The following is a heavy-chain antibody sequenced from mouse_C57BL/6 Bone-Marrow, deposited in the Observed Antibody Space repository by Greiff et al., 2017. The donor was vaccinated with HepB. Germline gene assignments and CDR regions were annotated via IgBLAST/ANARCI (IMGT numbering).Heavy chain of an antibody. Sequence: QVQLKQPGAELVKPGASVKMSCKASGYTFTSYWITWVKQRPGQGLEWIGDIYPGSGSTNYNEKFKSKATLTVEPSSSTAYMQLSSLTSEDSAVYYCARGGLRRETGDYWGQGTTLTVSS. J-gene: IGHJ2*01. CDR3: ARGGLRRETGDY. CDR2: IYPGSGST. CDR1: GYTFTSYW. V-gene: IGHV1-55*01. D-gene: IGHD2-4*01.